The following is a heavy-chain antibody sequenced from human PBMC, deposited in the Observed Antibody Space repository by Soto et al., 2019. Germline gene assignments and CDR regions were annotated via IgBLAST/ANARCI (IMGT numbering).Heavy chain of an antibody. CDR2: IWYDGSNK. J-gene: IGHJ6*02. V-gene: IGHV3-33*01. Sequence: QVQLVESGGGVVQPGRSLRLSCAASGFTFSSYGMHWVRHAPGKGLEWVAVIWYDGSNKYYADSVKGRFTISRDNSKNTLYLQMNSLRAEDKAVYYCARDLRRFWSSTSYYYGMDVWGQGTTVTVS. CDR3: ARDLRRFWSSTSYYYGMDV. CDR1: GFTFSSYG. D-gene: IGHD2-2*01.